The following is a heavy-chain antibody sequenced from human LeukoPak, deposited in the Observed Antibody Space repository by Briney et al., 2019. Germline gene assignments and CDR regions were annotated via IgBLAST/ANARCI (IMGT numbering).Heavy chain of an antibody. CDR2: IKHSTGEA. CDR1: VDTFTDDF. CDR3: AREAPGAYKFLE. J-gene: IGHJ4*02. D-gene: IGHD2-21*01. V-gene: IGHV1-2*02. Sequence: GASVRVSCTASVDTFTDDFIHWIRQAPGQGLEWMGCIKHSTGEAKTTQKFQGRVTMTRDTSIATAYMEFHSLTSDDTAIYYCAREAPGAYKFLEWGRGTLVTVSS.